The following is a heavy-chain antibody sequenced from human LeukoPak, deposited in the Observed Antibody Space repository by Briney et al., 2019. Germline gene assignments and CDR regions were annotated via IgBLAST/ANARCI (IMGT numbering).Heavy chain of an antibody. Sequence: GGSLRLSCAASGLTFSSYEMNWVRQAPGKGLEWDSYISSSGSTIYYADSVKGRFTISRDNAKNSLYLQMNSLRAEDTAVYYCARDPLPYCSGGSCYPVWGKGTTVTVSS. CDR3: ARDPLPYCSGGSCYPV. CDR1: GLTFSSYE. J-gene: IGHJ6*04. V-gene: IGHV3-48*03. D-gene: IGHD2-15*01. CDR2: ISSSGSTI.